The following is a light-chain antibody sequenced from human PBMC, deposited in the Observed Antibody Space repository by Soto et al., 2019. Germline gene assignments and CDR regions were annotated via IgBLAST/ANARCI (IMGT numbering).Light chain of an antibody. CDR2: AAS. CDR1: QAIAIC. V-gene: IGKV1-9*01. Sequence: IQLNQPPSPLSSSVGDRVTIPCRASQAIAICLAWYHQKPGEASTLLLSAASTLYGGVPSSFGAVGLGKDFVSTTASLQAENLATNYFHRLRMYPSTFG. CDR3: HRLRMYPST. J-gene: IGKJ4*01.